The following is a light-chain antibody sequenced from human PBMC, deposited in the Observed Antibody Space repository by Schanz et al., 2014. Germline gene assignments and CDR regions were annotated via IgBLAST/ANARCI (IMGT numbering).Light chain of an antibody. V-gene: IGLV2-14*01. J-gene: IGLJ2*01. CDR3: SSYTSSSTLWV. CDR2: EGS. CDR1: SSDIGRYNY. Sequence: QSVLTQPASVSGSPGQSVTISCTGTSSDIGRYNYVSWYQHHPGKAPKLMIYEGSKRPSGVSNRFSGSKSGSTASLTISGLQAEDEADYYCSSYTSSSTLWVFGGGTKLTVL.